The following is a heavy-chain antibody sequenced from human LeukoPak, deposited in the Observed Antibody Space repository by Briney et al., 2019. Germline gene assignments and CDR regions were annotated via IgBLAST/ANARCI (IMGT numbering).Heavy chain of an antibody. CDR2: ISGSGGST. CDR3: VRVLGGPFDY. V-gene: IGHV3-23*01. J-gene: IGHJ4*02. Sequence: GGSLRLSCAASGFTFSSYAMSWVRQAPGKGLEWVSAISGSGGSTYYADSVKGRFTLSRDNAKNMLFLQMNSLRAEDTAVYYCVRVLGGPFDYWGQGTLVTVSS. D-gene: IGHD3-16*01. CDR1: GFTFSSYA.